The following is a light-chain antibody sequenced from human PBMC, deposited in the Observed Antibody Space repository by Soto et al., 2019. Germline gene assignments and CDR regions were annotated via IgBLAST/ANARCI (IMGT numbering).Light chain of an antibody. CDR1: SSDVGGYNY. V-gene: IGLV2-8*01. CDR3: SSYACSKNLV. Sequence: QSALTQPPSASGSPGQSVTISCTGTSSDVGGYNYVSWYQQHPGKAPKLMIYEVSKRPSGVPDRFSGSKSGNTASLTVSGLQAEDEADYYCSSYACSKNLVFGVGTQLTVL. J-gene: IGLJ3*02. CDR2: EVS.